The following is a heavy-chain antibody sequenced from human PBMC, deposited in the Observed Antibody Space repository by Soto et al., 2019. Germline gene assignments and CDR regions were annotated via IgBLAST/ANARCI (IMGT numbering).Heavy chain of an antibody. V-gene: IGHV3-64D*06. Sequence: GGSLRLSCSASGFTFSSYAMHWVRQAPGKGLEYVSGVRGNGDPPFYADSVKRRFTISRDNSKNTLYLQMSGLSADDTAVYYCVKSRGGNNFDFFDWGQGALVTVSS. CDR3: VKSRGGNNFDFFD. J-gene: IGHJ4*02. D-gene: IGHD5-12*01. CDR1: GFTFSSYA. CDR2: VRGNGDPP.